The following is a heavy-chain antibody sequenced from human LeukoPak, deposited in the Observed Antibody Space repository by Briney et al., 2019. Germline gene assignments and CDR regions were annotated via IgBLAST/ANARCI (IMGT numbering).Heavy chain of an antibody. J-gene: IGHJ6*03. Sequence: ASVRLSCTASGYTFTSYGISWVRQAPGQGLEWMGWISAYNGNTNYAQKLQGRVTITTATSTSTAYMQLRSLRSDDTAVYYCARGPRLHYYYYKDVWGKGTTGTVSS. CDR2: ISAYNGNT. V-gene: IGHV1-18*01. CDR3: ARGPRLHYYYYKDV. CDR1: GYTFTSYG. D-gene: IGHD2-21*02.